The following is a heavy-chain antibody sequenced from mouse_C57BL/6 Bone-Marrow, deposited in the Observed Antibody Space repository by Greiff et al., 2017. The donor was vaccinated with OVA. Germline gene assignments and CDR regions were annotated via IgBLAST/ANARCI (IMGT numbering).Heavy chain of an antibody. Sequence: EVQLQESVGDLVKPGGSLKLSCAASGFTFSSYGMSWVRQTPDKRLEWVATISSGGSYTYYPDSVKGRFTISRDNAKNTQYLQLSSLKSKDTAMYYCASHPITTVVATYWYFDVWGTGTTVTVSS. CDR3: ASHPITTVVATYWYFDV. J-gene: IGHJ1*03. D-gene: IGHD1-1*01. CDR1: GFTFSSYG. CDR2: ISSGGSYT. V-gene: IGHV5-6*01.